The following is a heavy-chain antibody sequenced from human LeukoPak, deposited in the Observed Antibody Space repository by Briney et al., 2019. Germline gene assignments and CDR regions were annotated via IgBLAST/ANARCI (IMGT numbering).Heavy chain of an antibody. V-gene: IGHV1-24*01. J-gene: IGHJ4*02. Sequence: ASVKVSCKVSGYTLTELSMHRVRQAPGKGLEWMGGFDPEDGETIYAQKFQGRVTMTEDTSTDTAYMELSSLRSKDTAVYYCATSTYYYDSGDYFDYWGQGTLVTVSS. D-gene: IGHD3-22*01. CDR3: ATSTYYYDSGDYFDY. CDR2: FDPEDGET. CDR1: GYTLTELS.